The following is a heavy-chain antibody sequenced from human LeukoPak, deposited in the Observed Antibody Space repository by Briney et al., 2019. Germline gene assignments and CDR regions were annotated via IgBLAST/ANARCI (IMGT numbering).Heavy chain of an antibody. CDR2: IYHSGST. J-gene: IGHJ3*02. CDR3: ATLYCSSTTCYNAFDI. Sequence: PSETLSLTCAVSGYSISSGYYWGWIRQPPGKGLEWIGSIYHSGSTYYNPSLKSRVTISVDTSKNQLSLKLSSVTAADTAVYYCATLYCSSTTCYNAFDIWGQGTMVTVSS. V-gene: IGHV4-38-2*01. D-gene: IGHD2-2*02. CDR1: GYSISSGYY.